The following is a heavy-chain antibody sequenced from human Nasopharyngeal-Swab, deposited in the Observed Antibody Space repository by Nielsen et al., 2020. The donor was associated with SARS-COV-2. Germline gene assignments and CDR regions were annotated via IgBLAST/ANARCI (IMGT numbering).Heavy chain of an antibody. J-gene: IGHJ6*02. CDR1: GYTLTELS. D-gene: IGHD6-13*01. CDR3: ATGFAAAGSYYGMDV. Sequence: ASVKVSCKASGYTLTELSMLWVRQAPGKGLEWMGGFDPEDGETIYAQKFQGRVTMTEDTSTDTAYMELSSLRSEDTAVYYCATGFAAAGSYYGMDVWGQGTTVTVSS. V-gene: IGHV1-24*01. CDR2: FDPEDGET.